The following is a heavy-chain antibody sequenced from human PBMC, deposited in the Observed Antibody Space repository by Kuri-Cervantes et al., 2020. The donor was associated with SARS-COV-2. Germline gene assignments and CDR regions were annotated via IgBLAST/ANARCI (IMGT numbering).Heavy chain of an antibody. D-gene: IGHD3-3*01. Sequence: SVKVSCKASGDTFSAYAISWVRQAPGQGLEWMGRLSPVLRTTHYAQKFQGRLTITADNSTTTAYMDLGSLKSDDTAVYYCARGRDYDFWSGYPPVLYAFDIWGQGTMVTVSS. V-gene: IGHV1-69*04. CDR2: LSPVLRTT. CDR1: GDTFSAYA. CDR3: ARGRDYDFWSGYPPVLYAFDI. J-gene: IGHJ3*02.